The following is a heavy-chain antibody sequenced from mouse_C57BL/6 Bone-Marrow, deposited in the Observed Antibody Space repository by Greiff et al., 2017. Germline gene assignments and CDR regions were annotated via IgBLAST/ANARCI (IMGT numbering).Heavy chain of an antibody. Sequence: QVQLQQPGAELVKPGASVKLSCKASGYTFTSYWMHWVKQRPGQGLEWIGMIHPTSGSTNYNEKFKSKATLTVDKSSSTAYTQLSSLTSEDSAVYYGALLWQYYYAMDYWGQGTSVTVSS. J-gene: IGHJ4*01. D-gene: IGHD1-1*02. CDR3: ALLWQYYYAMDY. V-gene: IGHV1-64*01. CDR2: IHPTSGST. CDR1: GYTFTSYW.